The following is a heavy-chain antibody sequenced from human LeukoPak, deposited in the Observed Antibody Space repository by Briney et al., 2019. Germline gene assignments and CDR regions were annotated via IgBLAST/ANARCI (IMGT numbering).Heavy chain of an antibody. CDR3: ARGRGVLRYFDWLPGGYYFDY. D-gene: IGHD3-9*01. CDR2: IYYSGST. V-gene: IGHV4-34*01. Sequence: MSSETLSLTCAVYGGSFSGYYWGWIRQPTGKGLEWSGIIYYSGSTYYNPSLKSRVTISVDTSKNQFSLKLSSVTAADTAVYYCARGRGVLRYFDWLPGGYYFDYWGQGTLVTVSS. CDR1: GGSFSGYY. J-gene: IGHJ4*02.